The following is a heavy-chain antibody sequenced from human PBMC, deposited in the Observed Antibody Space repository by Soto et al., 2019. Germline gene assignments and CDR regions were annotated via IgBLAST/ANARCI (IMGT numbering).Heavy chain of an antibody. V-gene: IGHV4-61*01. CDR3: AIIRGYSGWFDP. CDR1: GGSVSSNSEY. D-gene: IGHD5-18*01. CDR2: FFSSGST. Sequence: QVQLQESGPGLVKASETLSLTCTVSGGSVSSNSEYWTWLRQPPGKGLEWIGYFFSSGSTNYNPSLKSRVSISVDTSKNQFSLRLSSVTPADTAVYYCAIIRGYSGWFDPWGQGIPVTVSS. J-gene: IGHJ5*02.